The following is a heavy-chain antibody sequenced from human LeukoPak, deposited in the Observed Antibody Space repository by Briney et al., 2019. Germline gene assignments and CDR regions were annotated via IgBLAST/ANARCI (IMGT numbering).Heavy chain of an antibody. D-gene: IGHD3-22*01. V-gene: IGHV4-39*07. Sequence: SETLSLTCSVSGGSISSSSYYWGWIRQPPGKKLEWIGNIYYSGSTYYNPSLKSRVTISVDTSKNQFSLKLSSVTAADTAVYYCARDKPHYYDSSGYYTNYYYYGMDVWGQGTTVTVSS. CDR1: GGSISSSSYY. J-gene: IGHJ6*02. CDR2: IYYSGST. CDR3: ARDKPHYYDSSGYYTNYYYYGMDV.